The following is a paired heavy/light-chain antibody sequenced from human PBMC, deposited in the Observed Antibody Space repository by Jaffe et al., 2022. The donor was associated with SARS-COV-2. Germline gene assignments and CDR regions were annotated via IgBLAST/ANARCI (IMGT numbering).Light chain of an antibody. V-gene: IGKV1-39*01. CDR2: AAS. CDR1: QTISTY. J-gene: IGKJ2*02. Sequence: DIQMTQSPSSLSASVGDRVTITCRASQTISTYLSWYHQKPGKAPKLLIYAASTLQSGVPSRFSGSGSGTDFTLTISSLQPEDFATYYCQQSYMTPWTFGQGTKLEIK. CDR3: QQSYMTPWT.
Heavy chain of an antibody. CDR3: AQATASWESGYPLGNFDY. Sequence: EEQLLESGGGLVQPGGSLRLSCAASGLTFSTYAMTWVRQAPGKGLEWVASISGSGGRTFYADSVKGRFTISRDNSKNTLFLQMNSLRAEDTAVYYCAQATASWESGYPLGNFDYWGQGTLVTVSS. J-gene: IGHJ4*02. CDR1: GLTFSTYA. CDR2: ISGSGGRT. D-gene: IGHD3-3*01. V-gene: IGHV3-23*01.